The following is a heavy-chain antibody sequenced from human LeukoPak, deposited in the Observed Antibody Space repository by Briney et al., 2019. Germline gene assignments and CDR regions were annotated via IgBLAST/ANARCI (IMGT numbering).Heavy chain of an antibody. D-gene: IGHD2-15*01. CDR3: ARDWYCSGGSCYSRDWFYP. J-gene: IGHJ5*02. CDR1: GFTFSSYS. V-gene: IGHV3-48*01. CDR2: ISSSSSTI. Sequence: GGALRLSCAASGFTFSSYSMNWVRQAPGKGLGWVSYISSSSSTIYYADSVKGRFTISGDNAKNSLYLQMNRLRAEDTAVYYCARDWYCSGGSCYSRDWFYPWGQGTLVTVSS.